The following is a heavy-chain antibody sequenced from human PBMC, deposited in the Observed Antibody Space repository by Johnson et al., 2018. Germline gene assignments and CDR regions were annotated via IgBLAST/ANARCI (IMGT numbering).Heavy chain of an antibody. D-gene: IGHD3-10*01. CDR3: ARGLSQMGMDV. Sequence: QVQLVQSGAAVKKPGSSVKVSCKASGGIFSSYVISWVRQAPGQGLEWLGGIIAVFGTPKYSQKFQGRVTITADESTSTASMDLSSLSYEDTAMYYCARGLSQMGMDVWGQGTTVTVSS. J-gene: IGHJ6*02. CDR1: GGIFSSYV. V-gene: IGHV1-69*01. CDR2: IIAVFGTP.